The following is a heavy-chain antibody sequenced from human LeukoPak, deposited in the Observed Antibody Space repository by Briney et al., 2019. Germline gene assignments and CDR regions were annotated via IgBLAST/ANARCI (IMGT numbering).Heavy chain of an antibody. Sequence: GGSLRLSCSASGFTFSSYAMHWVRQAPGKGLEYVSAISRNGGKKYYTDSVKGRFTISRDNSKNTLYLQMSSLRAEDTAVYHCVKDRDSGYDSPDYWGQGTLVAVSS. CDR1: GFTFSSYA. CDR2: ISRNGGKK. J-gene: IGHJ4*02. D-gene: IGHD5-12*01. CDR3: VKDRDSGYDSPDY. V-gene: IGHV3-64D*06.